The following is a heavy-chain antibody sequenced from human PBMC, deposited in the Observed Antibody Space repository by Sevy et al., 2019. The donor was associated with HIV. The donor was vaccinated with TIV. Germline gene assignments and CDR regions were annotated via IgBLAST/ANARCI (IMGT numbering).Heavy chain of an antibody. CDR2: IWHDGGNK. V-gene: IGHV3-33*01. D-gene: IGHD6-19*01. J-gene: IGHJ5*02. CDR3: ARESGYSSGWNLDNWFDP. CDR1: GFTFSSYG. Sequence: GGSLRLSCAASGFTFSSYGMHWVRQAPGKGLEWVAVIWHDGGNKYNADFVKGGFTISRDNSKNTLYLKMNSLRAEDTAVYYCARESGYSSGWNLDNWFDPWGQGTLVTVSS.